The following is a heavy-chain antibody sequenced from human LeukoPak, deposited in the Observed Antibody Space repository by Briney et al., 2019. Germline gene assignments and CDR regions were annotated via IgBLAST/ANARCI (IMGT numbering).Heavy chain of an antibody. CDR1: GGSISSGGYY. CDR2: IYYSGST. Sequence: SQTLSLTCTVSGGSISSGGYYWSWIRQHPGTGLEWIGYIYYSGSTYYNPSLKSRVTISVDTSKNQFSLKLSSVTAADTAVYYCARAGYYDSSGYYSDWFDPWGQGTLVTVSS. D-gene: IGHD3-22*01. J-gene: IGHJ5*02. V-gene: IGHV4-31*03. CDR3: ARAGYYDSSGYYSDWFDP.